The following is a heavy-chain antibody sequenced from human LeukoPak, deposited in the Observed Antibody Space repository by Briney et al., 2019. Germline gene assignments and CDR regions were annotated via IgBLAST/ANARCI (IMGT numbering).Heavy chain of an antibody. CDR3: ARGRSRYYDSSGHNDY. J-gene: IGHJ4*02. D-gene: IGHD3-22*01. V-gene: IGHV4-34*01. CDR1: GESFSGYY. Sequence: SETLSLTCAVYGESFSGYYWSWIRQPPGKGLEWIGEINHSGSTNYNPSLKSRVTISVDTSKNQFSLKLSSVTAADTAVYYCARGRSRYYDSSGHNDYWGQGTLVTVSS. CDR2: INHSGST.